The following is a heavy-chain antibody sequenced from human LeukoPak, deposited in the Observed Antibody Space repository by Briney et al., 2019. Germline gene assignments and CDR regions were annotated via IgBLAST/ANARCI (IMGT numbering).Heavy chain of an antibody. CDR3: ARDYGQYNWFDP. Sequence: SVKVSFKASGGTFSSYAISWVRQAPGRGLEWMGGIIPIFGTANYAQKFQGRVTITADESTSTAYMELSSLRSEDTAVYYCARDYGQYNWFDPWGQGTLVTVSS. D-gene: IGHD3-16*01. CDR1: GGTFSSYA. V-gene: IGHV1-69*01. CDR2: IIPIFGTA. J-gene: IGHJ5*02.